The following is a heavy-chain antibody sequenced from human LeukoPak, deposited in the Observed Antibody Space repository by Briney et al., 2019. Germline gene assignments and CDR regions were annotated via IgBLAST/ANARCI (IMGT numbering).Heavy chain of an antibody. J-gene: IGHJ1*01. CDR2: IYYSGST. CDR3: ASHSGSHSYFQH. CDR1: GGSISSGDYY. D-gene: IGHD1-26*01. V-gene: IGHV4-30-4*08. Sequence: SETLSLTCTVSGGSISSGDYYWSWIRQPPGKGLEWIGYIYYSGSTYYNPSLKSRATISVDTSKNQFSLKLRSVTAADTAVYYCASHSGSHSYFQHWGQGTLVTVSS.